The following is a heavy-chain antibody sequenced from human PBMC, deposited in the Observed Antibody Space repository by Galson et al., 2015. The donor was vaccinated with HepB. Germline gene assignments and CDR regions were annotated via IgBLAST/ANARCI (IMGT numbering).Heavy chain of an antibody. CDR1: GFTFRNYW. D-gene: IGHD5-18*01. V-gene: IGHV3-7*01. CDR3: ARDGSGYSYGYPTGDDY. J-gene: IGHJ4*02. Sequence: SLRLSCAASGFTFRNYWMSWVRQAPGKGLEWVASIKQDGSEKYYVDSVKGRFTISRDNAKNSLYLQMNSLRAEDTAVYYCARDGSGYSYGYPTGDDYWGQGTLVTVSS. CDR2: IKQDGSEK.